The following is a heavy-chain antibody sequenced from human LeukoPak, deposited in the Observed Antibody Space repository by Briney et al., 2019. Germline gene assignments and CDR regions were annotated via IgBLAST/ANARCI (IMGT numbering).Heavy chain of an antibody. CDR1: GDSMSSYY. V-gene: IGHV4-59*08. J-gene: IGHJ4*02. CDR2: MYDSGST. CDR3: ARLGRTQLWFLLPPPAFEY. D-gene: IGHD5-18*01. Sequence: SETLSLTCTVSGDSMSSYYWSWIRQPPGKGLEWIGYMYDSGSTKYNPSLKSRVTISVDAPKNQFSLKLTSVTAADTAVYYCARLGRTQLWFLLPPPAFEYWGQGTLATVSS.